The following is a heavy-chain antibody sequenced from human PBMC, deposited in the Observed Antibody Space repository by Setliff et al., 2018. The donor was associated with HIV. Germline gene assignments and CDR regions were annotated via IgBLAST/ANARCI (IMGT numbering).Heavy chain of an antibody. V-gene: IGHV1-58*01. CDR2: IVVGSGNT. CDR1: GFTFTSSA. D-gene: IGHD3-9*01. Sequence: SVKVSCKASGFTFTSSAVQGVRQARGQRLEWRGWIVVGSGNTNDAQKFQERVTITRDMSTSTAYMELSSLRSEDTAVYYCAAADNRRGDAFDIWGQGTMVTASS. J-gene: IGHJ3*02. CDR3: AAADNRRGDAFDI.